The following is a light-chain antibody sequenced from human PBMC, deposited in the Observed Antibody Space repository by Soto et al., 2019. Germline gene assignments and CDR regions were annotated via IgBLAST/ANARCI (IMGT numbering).Light chain of an antibody. CDR2: DVN. V-gene: IGLV2-8*01. J-gene: IGLJ2*01. CDR1: RSDIGAYDY. Sequence: QSALTQPPSASGSPGQSVTISCTGTRSDIGAYDYVSWYQQHPGTAPKLMLYDVNRRPSGVPDRFSGSKSGNTASLTVSGLQAEDEADYYCSSYAGSILIFGGGTKVTVL. CDR3: SSYAGSILI.